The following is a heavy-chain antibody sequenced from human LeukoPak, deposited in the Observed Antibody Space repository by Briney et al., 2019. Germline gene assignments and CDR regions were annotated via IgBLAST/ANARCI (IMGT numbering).Heavy chain of an antibody. CDR2: IYHSGST. V-gene: IGHV4-30-2*01. Sequence: SETLSLTCTVSGGSISSGGYYWSWIRQPPGKGLEWIGYIYHSGSTNYNPSLKSRVTISVDTSKNQFSLKLSSVTAADTAVYYCARGDIVVVPAATWNWFDPWGQGTLVTVSS. D-gene: IGHD2-2*01. CDR3: ARGDIVVVPAATWNWFDP. J-gene: IGHJ5*02. CDR1: GGSISSGGYY.